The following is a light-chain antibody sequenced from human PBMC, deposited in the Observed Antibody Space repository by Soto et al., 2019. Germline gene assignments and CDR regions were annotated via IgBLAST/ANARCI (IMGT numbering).Light chain of an antibody. CDR3: QQYGSSQA. Sequence: IVLTQSPGTLSLSPWERATLSCRASQSVTSSYLTWYQQKPGQAPRLLIYGASTRATGIPGRFSGSGSGTDFTLTISRLEPEDFAVYYCQQYGSSQAFGQGTKVDIK. V-gene: IGKV3-20*01. CDR1: QSVTSSY. J-gene: IGKJ1*01. CDR2: GAS.